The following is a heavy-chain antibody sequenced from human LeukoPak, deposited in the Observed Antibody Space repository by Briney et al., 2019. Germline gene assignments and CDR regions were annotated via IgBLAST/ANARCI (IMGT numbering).Heavy chain of an antibody. D-gene: IGHD1-26*01. CDR1: VSTFTRYY. CDR3: ARGRGWDSGTYLGA. J-gene: IGHJ5*02. Sequence: ASLRVSCTPSVSTFTRYYMHWVRQAPGQGREWMGWINPNSGDTNYAQKFQGRVSMTRDTSISTAYMDLSGLRSDDTALYYCARGRGWDSGTYLGAWGEGTLVTASS. V-gene: IGHV1-2*02. CDR2: INPNSGDT.